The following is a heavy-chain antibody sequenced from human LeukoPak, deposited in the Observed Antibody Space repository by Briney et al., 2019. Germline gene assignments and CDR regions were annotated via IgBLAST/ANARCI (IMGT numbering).Heavy chain of an antibody. Sequence: PGGSLRLSCAASGFTVSNNFMSWIRQAPGKGLEWVSYISSTSTYTSHADSVKGRFTISRDNAKNSLYLQMNSLRAEDTALYYCARDLTAGAVAGNPAGYWGQGTLVTVSS. CDR1: GFTVSNNF. CDR3: ARDLTAGAVAGNPAGY. V-gene: IGHV3-11*06. D-gene: IGHD6-19*01. J-gene: IGHJ4*02. CDR2: ISSTSTYT.